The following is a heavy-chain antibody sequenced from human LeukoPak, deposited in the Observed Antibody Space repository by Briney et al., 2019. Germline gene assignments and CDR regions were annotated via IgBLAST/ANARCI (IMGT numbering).Heavy chain of an antibody. CDR2: ISWNSGSI. V-gene: IGHV3-9*01. CDR1: GFTFDDYA. CDR3: AKTHVDFLGVDLFDY. D-gene: IGHD3-3*01. Sequence: GGSLRLSCAASGFTFDDYAMHWVRQAPGKGLEWVSGISWNSGSIGYADSVKGRFTISRDNAKNSLYLQMNSLRAEDTALYYCAKTHVDFLGVDLFDYWGQGTPVTVSS. J-gene: IGHJ4*02.